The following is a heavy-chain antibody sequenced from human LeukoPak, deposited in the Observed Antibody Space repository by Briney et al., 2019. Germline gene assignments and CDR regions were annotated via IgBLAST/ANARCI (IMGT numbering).Heavy chain of an antibody. CDR3: ARGGTASFDP. CDR1: GFTFSSFW. Sequence: GGSLRLSCVASGFTFSSFWMSWVRQAPGKGLVWVSRINNDGSSTTYADSVKGRFTISRDNAKNTLYLQMNSLRAEDTAVYYCARGGTASFDPWGQGTLVTVSS. D-gene: IGHD1-1*01. J-gene: IGHJ5*02. CDR2: INNDGSST. V-gene: IGHV3-74*01.